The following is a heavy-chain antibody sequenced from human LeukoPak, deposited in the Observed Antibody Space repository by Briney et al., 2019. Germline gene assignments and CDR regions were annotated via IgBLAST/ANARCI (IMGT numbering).Heavy chain of an antibody. CDR2: INSNSGGT. CDR1: GYSFSDYS. CDR3: ARGGSGSGYLYYFDS. D-gene: IGHD3-10*01. V-gene: IGHV1-2*06. Sequence: GASVKVSCEASGYSFSDYSIHWVRQAPGQGLEWMGRINSNSGGTSYAQNFQGRVTMARDTSISTAYMEVGGLTSDDTAVYYCARGGSGSGYLYYFDSWGQGTLVSVSS. J-gene: IGHJ4*02.